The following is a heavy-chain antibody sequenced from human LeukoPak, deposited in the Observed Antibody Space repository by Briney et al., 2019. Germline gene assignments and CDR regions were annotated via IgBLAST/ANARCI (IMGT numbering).Heavy chain of an antibody. CDR2: IYYSGST. CDR1: GGSISSYY. D-gene: IGHD5-18*01. Sequence: SETLSLTCTVSGGSISSYYWSWNRQPPGKGLEWIGYIYYSGSTNYNPSLKSRVTISVDTSKNQFSLKLSSVTAADTAVYYCARDGYTAMVGDYYYYYMDVWGKGTTVTVSS. CDR3: ARDGYTAMVGDYYYYYMDV. V-gene: IGHV4-59*01. J-gene: IGHJ6*03.